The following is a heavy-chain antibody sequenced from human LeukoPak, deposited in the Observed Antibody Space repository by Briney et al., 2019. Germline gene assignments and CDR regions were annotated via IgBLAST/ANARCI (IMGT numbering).Heavy chain of an antibody. CDR1: GYTFTDYH. CDR3: ATTPPSSSSPGGYNWFDP. D-gene: IGHD6-6*01. J-gene: IGHJ5*02. Sequence: ATVKISCKVSGYTFTDYHMHWVQQAPGKGLEWMGLVDPEDGETIYAEKFQGRVTITADTSTDTAYMELSSLRSEDTAVYYCATTPPSSSSPGGYNWFDPWGQGTLVTVSS. CDR2: VDPEDGET. V-gene: IGHV1-69-2*01.